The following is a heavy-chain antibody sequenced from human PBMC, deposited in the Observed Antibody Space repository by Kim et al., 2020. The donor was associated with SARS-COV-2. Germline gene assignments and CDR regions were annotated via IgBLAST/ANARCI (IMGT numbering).Heavy chain of an antibody. V-gene: IGHV5-10-1*01. D-gene: IGHD2-2*01. J-gene: IGHJ3*02. Sequence: PAFQGHVTISADKSISTAYLQWSSLKASDTAMYYCARPLAGNQLLFAFDIWGQGTMVTVSS. CDR3: ARPLAGNQLLFAFDI.